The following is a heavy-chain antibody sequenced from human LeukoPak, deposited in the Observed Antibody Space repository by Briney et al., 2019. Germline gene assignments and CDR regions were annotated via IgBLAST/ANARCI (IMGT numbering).Heavy chain of an antibody. D-gene: IGHD3-22*01. V-gene: IGHV3-23*01. CDR3: ARGRYYDNSVYYYFDY. CDR2: ISGSGGST. J-gene: IGHJ4*02. CDR1: GFTFSSYA. Sequence: GGSLRLSCAASGFTFSSYAMSWVRQAPGMGLAWVSAISGSGGSTYYADSVKGRFTIPRDTSKNTLYLQMNSLRAEDTAVYYCARGRYYDNSVYYYFDYWGQGTLVTVSS.